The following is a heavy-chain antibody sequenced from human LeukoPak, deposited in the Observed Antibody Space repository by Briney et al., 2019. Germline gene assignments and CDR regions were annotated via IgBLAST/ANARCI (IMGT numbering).Heavy chain of an antibody. Sequence: GGSLRLSCAASGFTFSSYAMSWVRQIPGKGLEWVSGINGNGGSTNYADSVKGRFTISRDNSKNTLYLQMNSLRAEDTAVYYCAILTVTTAYWGQGTLVTVSS. CDR3: AILTVTTAY. D-gene: IGHD4-17*01. V-gene: IGHV3-23*01. CDR1: GFTFSSYA. CDR2: INGNGGST. J-gene: IGHJ4*02.